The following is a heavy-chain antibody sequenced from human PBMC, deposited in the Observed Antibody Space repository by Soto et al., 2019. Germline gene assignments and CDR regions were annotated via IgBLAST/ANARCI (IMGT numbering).Heavy chain of an antibody. Sequence: PSETLSLTCAVYGGSFSGYYWSWIRQPPGKGLEWIGEINHSGSTNYNPSLKSRVTLSVDTSKNQFSLKLSSVTAADTAVYYCARAGRYYGDYDADYWGQGTLVTVSS. V-gene: IGHV4-34*01. J-gene: IGHJ4*02. CDR3: ARAGRYYGDYDADY. CDR1: GGSFSGYY. CDR2: INHSGST. D-gene: IGHD4-17*01.